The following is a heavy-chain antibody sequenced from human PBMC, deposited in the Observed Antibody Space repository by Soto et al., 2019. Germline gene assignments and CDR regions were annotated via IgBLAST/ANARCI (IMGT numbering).Heavy chain of an antibody. V-gene: IGHV4-31*03. D-gene: IGHD6-13*01. CDR2: IYYSGST. Sequence: QVQLQESGPGLVKPSQTLSLTCTVSGGSISSGGYYWSWIRQHPGKGLEWIGYIYYSGSTYYNPSLKSRVTISVDTSKNQFSLKLSSVTAADTAVYYCARGRKVAAAGTYYYYGMDVWGQGTTVTVSS. J-gene: IGHJ6*02. CDR3: ARGRKVAAAGTYYYYGMDV. CDR1: GGSISSGGYY.